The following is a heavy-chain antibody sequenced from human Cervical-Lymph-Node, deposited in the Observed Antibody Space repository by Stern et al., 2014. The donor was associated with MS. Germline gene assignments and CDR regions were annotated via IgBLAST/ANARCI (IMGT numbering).Heavy chain of an antibody. CDR2: MTPNSGNA. CDR3: ASASEVTTTVH. CDR1: GYTFTDYD. V-gene: IGHV1-8*01. J-gene: IGHJ4*02. D-gene: IGHD4-17*01. Sequence: QVQLVESGAEVKKPGASVKVSCMTSGYTFTDYDINWVRQAPGQGLEWLGWMTPNSGNANYAQSFQGRLTMTRDISTSTAYMELNSLRSDDTAVYYCASASEVTTTVHWGQGTLVIVSS.